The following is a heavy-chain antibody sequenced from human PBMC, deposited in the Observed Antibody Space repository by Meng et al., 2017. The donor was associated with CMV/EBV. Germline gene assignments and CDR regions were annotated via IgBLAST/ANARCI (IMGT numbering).Heavy chain of an antibody. CDR1: GGSISSGDYY. V-gene: IGHV4-30-4*08. CDR2: IYYSGST. Sequence: VQRQESGPGLVKPSQTLSLTCTGSGGSISSGDYYWSWIRQPPGKGLEWIGYIYYSGSTYYNPSLKSRVTISVDTSKNQFSLKLSSVTAADTAVYYCARVTSRVAGAFDYWGQGTLVTVSS. CDR3: ARVTSRVAGAFDY. J-gene: IGHJ4*02. D-gene: IGHD1-14*01.